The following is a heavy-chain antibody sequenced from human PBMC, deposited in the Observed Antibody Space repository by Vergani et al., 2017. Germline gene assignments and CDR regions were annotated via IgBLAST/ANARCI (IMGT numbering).Heavy chain of an antibody. CDR1: GYTFTSYG. CDR2: ISAYNGNT. D-gene: IGHD2-2*01. Sequence: QVQLVQSGAEVKKPGASVKVSCKASGYTFTSYGISWVRQAPGQGLEWMGWISAYNGNTNYAQKLQGRVTMTTDTSTSTAYMGLRSLRSAGTAVYYCAREPDIVVVPAAPYYYYYYGMDGWGQGTTVTVSS. CDR3: AREPDIVVVPAAPYYYYYYGMDG. J-gene: IGHJ6*02. V-gene: IGHV1-18*04.